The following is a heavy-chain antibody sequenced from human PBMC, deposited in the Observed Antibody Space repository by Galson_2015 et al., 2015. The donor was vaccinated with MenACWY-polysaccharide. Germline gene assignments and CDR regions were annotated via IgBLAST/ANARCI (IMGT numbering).Heavy chain of an antibody. J-gene: IGHJ4*02. D-gene: IGHD2-8*02. CDR1: GGTFSDYG. CDR3: ARVGCTGTTCYFAH. V-gene: IGHV1-69*04. CDR2: IIPIAGMV. Sequence: SCKASGGTFSDYGFGWVRQAPGQGLEWMWRIIPIAGMVNYAQKFQGRVTITADRSTSTAQLELSSLTSEDTAVYYCARVGCTGTTCYFAHWGQGTLVTVSS.